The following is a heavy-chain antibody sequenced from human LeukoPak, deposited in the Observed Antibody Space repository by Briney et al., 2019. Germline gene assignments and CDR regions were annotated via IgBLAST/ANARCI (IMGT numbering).Heavy chain of an antibody. CDR2: MNRDGSEV. CDR1: GFPFAPFW. V-gene: IGHV3-7*05. Sequence: PGGSLRLSCAASGFPFAPFWMTWVRQAPGKGPESVATMNRDGSEVAYGNSVRGRFTISRDNAKNSLYLQMNSLRAEDTAVYYCASARGSNYGSLGDWGQGTLVTVSS. CDR3: ASARGSNYGSLGD. J-gene: IGHJ4*02. D-gene: IGHD5-18*01.